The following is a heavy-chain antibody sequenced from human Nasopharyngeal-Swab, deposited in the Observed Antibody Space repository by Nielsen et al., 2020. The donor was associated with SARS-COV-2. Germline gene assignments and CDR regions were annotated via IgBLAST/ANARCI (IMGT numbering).Heavy chain of an antibody. Sequence: SVKVSCKDSGGTFSSYAISWVRQAPGQGLEWMGGISPIFGTANYAQKFQGRVTITADESTSTAYMELSSLRSEDTAVYYCARNPGVVLEYGWFDPWGQGTLVTVSS. J-gene: IGHJ5*02. V-gene: IGHV1-69*13. CDR3: ARNPGVVLEYGWFDP. CDR1: GGTFSSYA. CDR2: ISPIFGTA. D-gene: IGHD3-3*01.